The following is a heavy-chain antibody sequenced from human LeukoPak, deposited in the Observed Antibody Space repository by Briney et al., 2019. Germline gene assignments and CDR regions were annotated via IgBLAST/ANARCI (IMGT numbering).Heavy chain of an antibody. J-gene: IGHJ4*02. CDR1: GASFSSSTYY. Sequence: NPSETLSLTCTVSGASFSSSTYYWGWIRQPPGKGLEWIGSSYYSGSTYYNPSLKSRVTMSVDTSKNQFSLKLSSVTAADTAVYYCARHAGGIAAAGTRPFDYWGQGTLVTVSS. CDR2: SYYSGST. D-gene: IGHD6-13*01. V-gene: IGHV4-39*01. CDR3: ARHAGGIAAAGTRPFDY.